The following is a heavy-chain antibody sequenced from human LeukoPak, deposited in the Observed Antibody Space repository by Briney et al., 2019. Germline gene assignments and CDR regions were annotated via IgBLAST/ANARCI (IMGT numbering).Heavy chain of an antibody. CDR3: ARLTYGSGSYSDY. Sequence: SETLSLTCAAYGGSFSGYYWSWIRQPPGKGLEWIGEINHSGSTNYNPSLKSRVTISVDTSKNQFSLKLSSVTAADTAVYYCARLTYGSGSYSDYWGQGTLVTVSS. J-gene: IGHJ4*02. CDR1: GGSFSGYY. D-gene: IGHD3-10*01. V-gene: IGHV4-34*01. CDR2: INHSGST.